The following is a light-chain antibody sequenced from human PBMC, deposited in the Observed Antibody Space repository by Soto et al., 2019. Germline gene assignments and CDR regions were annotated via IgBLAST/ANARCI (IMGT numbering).Light chain of an antibody. J-gene: IGKJ5*01. CDR1: QSVSSSY. V-gene: IGKV3-20*01. CDR2: AAS. Sequence: EIVLTQSPGTLSLSPGERATLSCMASQSVSSSYLAWYQQKPGQAPRLLIFAASSRASGIPDRFSGSGSGTDFTLTISRLEPEDFALFYCQYHGSSPITFGQGTRLEIK. CDR3: QYHGSSPIT.